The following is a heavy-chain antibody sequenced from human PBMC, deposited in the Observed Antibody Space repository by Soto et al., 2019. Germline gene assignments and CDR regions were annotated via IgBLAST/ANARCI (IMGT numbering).Heavy chain of an antibody. CDR1: GGSISSYY. V-gene: IGHV4-59*01. Sequence: DTLSLTCTVSGGSISSYYWSWIRQPPGKGLEWIGYIYYSGSTNYNPSLKSRVTISVDTSKNQFSLKLSSVTAADTAVYYCARAGDSGWLDYWGQGTLVTVSS. CDR3: ARAGDSGWLDY. CDR2: IYYSGST. D-gene: IGHD6-19*01. J-gene: IGHJ4*02.